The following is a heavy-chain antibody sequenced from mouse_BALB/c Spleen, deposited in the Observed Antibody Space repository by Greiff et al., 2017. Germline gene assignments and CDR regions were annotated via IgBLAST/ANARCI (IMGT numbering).Heavy chain of an antibody. CDR1: GYTFTSYW. CDR2: INPSTGYT. D-gene: IGHD1-1*01. CDR3: ASYYGSSSWFAY. V-gene: IGHV1-7*01. J-gene: IGHJ3*01. Sequence: QVQLQQSGADLAKPGASVKMSCKASGYTFTSYWMHWVNQRPGQGLEWIGYINPSTGYTEYNQKFKDKATLTADKSSSTAYMQLSSLTSEDSAVYYCASYYGSSSWFAYWGQGTLVTVSA.